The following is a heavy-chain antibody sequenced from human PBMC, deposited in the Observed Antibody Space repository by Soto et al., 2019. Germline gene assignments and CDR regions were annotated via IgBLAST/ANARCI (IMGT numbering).Heavy chain of an antibody. CDR3: AREAYGDDVTYWYFDL. V-gene: IGHV4-4*07. CDR1: GGSISSYY. J-gene: IGHJ2*01. CDR2: IYTSGST. Sequence: QVQLQESGPGLVKPSETLSLTCTVSGGSISSYYWSWIRQPAGKGLEWIGRIYTSGSTNYNPSLKSRVTMSVDTSKNQFSLKLSSVPAADTAVYYCAREAYGDDVTYWYFDLWGRGTLVTVSS. D-gene: IGHD4-17*01.